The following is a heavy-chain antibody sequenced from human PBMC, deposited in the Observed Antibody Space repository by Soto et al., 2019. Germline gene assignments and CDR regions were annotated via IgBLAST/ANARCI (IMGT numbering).Heavy chain of an antibody. D-gene: IGHD6-13*01. CDR3: ESGASRWYPYFFDS. CDR2: IIPYYNTL. Sequence: QAQVVQSGAEVRKPGSSVKLSCKASEGTFNSYAIAWVRQAPGQGLEWMGGIIPYYNTLNYAQKLQDRVTITADDSTNTVYMELSSLRSDDTAVYFCESGASRWYPYFFDSWAEGTLVTVSS. J-gene: IGHJ4*02. CDR1: EGTFNSYA. V-gene: IGHV1-69*01.